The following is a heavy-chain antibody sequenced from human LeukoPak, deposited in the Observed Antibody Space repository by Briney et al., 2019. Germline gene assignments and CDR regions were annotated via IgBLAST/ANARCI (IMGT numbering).Heavy chain of an antibody. D-gene: IGHD6-19*01. CDR2: ISSSGSTI. CDR1: GFTFSSYE. V-gene: IGHV3-48*03. J-gene: IGHJ4*02. Sequence: GGSLRLSCAAPGFTFSSYEMNWVRQAPGKGLEWVSYISSSGSTIYYADSVKGRFTISRDNAKNSLYLQMNSLRAEDTAVYYCARENLAVAGCETRCPVGYFDYWGQGTLVTVSS. CDR3: ARENLAVAGCETRCPVGYFDY.